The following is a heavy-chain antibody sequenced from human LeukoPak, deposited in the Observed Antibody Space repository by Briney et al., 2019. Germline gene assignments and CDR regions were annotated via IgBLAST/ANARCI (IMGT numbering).Heavy chain of an antibody. V-gene: IGHV3-64D*06. J-gene: IGHJ6*02. D-gene: IGHD2-2*01. CDR3: VKDTNSGYYYYGMDV. Sequence: PGGSLRLSCSASGFTFSSYAMHWVRQAPGKGLEYVSSISSNGGSTYYADSVKGRFTISRDNSKNTLFLQMSSLRTEDTAVYYCVKDTNSGYYYYGMDVWGQGTTVTVSS. CDR2: ISSNGGST. CDR1: GFTFSSYA.